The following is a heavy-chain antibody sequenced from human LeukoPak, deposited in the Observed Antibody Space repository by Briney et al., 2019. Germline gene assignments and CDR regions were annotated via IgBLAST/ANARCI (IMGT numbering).Heavy chain of an antibody. V-gene: IGHV3-23*01. J-gene: IGHJ4*02. Sequence: GGSLRLSCAASGFIFDRYGMTWVRQAPGERLKWVSSISDSGSRTYYADPVKGRFTVSRDNSKNTVYVQMNSLRAEDTAIYYCAKRESSGSYPYYFDYWGQGTLVTVSS. CDR3: AKRESSGSYPYYFDY. CDR2: ISDSGSRT. D-gene: IGHD3-22*01. CDR1: GFIFDRYG.